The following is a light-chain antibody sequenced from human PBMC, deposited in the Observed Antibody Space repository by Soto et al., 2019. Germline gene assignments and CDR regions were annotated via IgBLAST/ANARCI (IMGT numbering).Light chain of an antibody. CDR3: QQRRNWPLT. V-gene: IGKV3-11*01. J-gene: IGKJ4*01. Sequence: EIVLTQSPATLSLSPGERATLSCRASQSVSTYLAWYQQNPGQAPRLLIYDASNRATGIPARFSGSGSGTDFTLTISSLEPEDFAVYYCQQRRNWPLTFGGGTKVEIK. CDR2: DAS. CDR1: QSVSTY.